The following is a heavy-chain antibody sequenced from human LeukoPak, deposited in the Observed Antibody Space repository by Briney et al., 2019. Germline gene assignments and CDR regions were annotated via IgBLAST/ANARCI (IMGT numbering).Heavy chain of an antibody. J-gene: IGHJ4*02. V-gene: IGHV3-23*01. CDR2: ISGSGGST. CDR1: GFTFSSYA. D-gene: IGHD6-13*01. Sequence: GGSLRLSCAASGFTFSSYAMSWVRQAPGKGLEWVSAISGSGGSTYYADSVKGRFTISRDNSKNTLYLQMNSLRAEDTAVYYCAKGSSSVGGRGYFDYWGQGTLVTVSS. CDR3: AKGSSSVGGRGYFDY.